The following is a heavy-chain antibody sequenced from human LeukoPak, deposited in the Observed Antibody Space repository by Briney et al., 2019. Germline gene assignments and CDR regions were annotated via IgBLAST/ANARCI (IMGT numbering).Heavy chain of an antibody. CDR2: IIPIFGTA. D-gene: IGHD3-22*01. CDR1: GGTFSSYA. CDR3: ARVSRYYDSSGFHMDYYYYMDV. Sequence: ASVKVSCRASGGTFSSYAISWVRQAPGQGLEWMGGIIPIFGTANYAQKFQGRVTITTDESTSTAYMELSSLRSEDTAVYYCARVSRYYDSSGFHMDYYYYMDVWGKGTTVTVSS. J-gene: IGHJ6*03. V-gene: IGHV1-69*05.